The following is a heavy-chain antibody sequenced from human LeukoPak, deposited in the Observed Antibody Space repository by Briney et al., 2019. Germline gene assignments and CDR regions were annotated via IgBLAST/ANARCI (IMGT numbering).Heavy chain of an antibody. CDR2: IIPILGIA. D-gene: IGHD5-18*01. CDR1: GGTFSSYT. J-gene: IGHJ4*02. CDR3: ARASSGYSYGYAFDY. V-gene: IGHV1-69*02. Sequence: SVKVSCKASGGTFSSYTISWVRQAPGQGLEWMGRIIPILGIANYAQKFQGRVTITADKSTSTAYMELSGLRSEDTAVYYCARASSGYSYGYAFDYWGQGTLVTVSS.